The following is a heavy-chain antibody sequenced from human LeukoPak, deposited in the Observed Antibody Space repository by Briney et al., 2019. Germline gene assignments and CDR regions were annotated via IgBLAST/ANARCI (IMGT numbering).Heavy chain of an antibody. CDR3: ARVGYGDPIDY. Sequence: SETLSLTCAVSGYSISSGYYWGWIRQPPGKGLEWIGSIYHSGSTFYNPSLKSRVTISVDTSMNQFSLKLSSVTAADTAVYYCARVGYGDPIDYWGQGTLVTVSS. CDR2: IYHSGST. V-gene: IGHV4-38-2*01. D-gene: IGHD4-17*01. J-gene: IGHJ4*02. CDR1: GYSISSGYY.